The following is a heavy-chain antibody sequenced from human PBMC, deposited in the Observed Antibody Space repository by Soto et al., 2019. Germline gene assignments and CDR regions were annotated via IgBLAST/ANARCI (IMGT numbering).Heavy chain of an antibody. CDR2: INTYKGNT. D-gene: IGHD4-17*01. CDR1: GYSFISYG. V-gene: IGHV1-18*01. CDR3: ARDGGDNGDYNTWFDP. J-gene: IGHJ5*02. Sequence: QVQLVQSGAEVKKPGASVKVSCKASGYSFISYGVNWVRQAPGQGPEWMGWINTYKGNTDYAQQFQGRVTMTTDRSTTTVYTELRSMRSDDTAVYYCARDGGDNGDYNTWFDPWGQGTLVTVSS.